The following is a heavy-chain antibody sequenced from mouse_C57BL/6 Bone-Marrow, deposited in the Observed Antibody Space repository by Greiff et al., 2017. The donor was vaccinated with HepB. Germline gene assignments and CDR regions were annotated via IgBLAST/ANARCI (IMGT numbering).Heavy chain of an antibody. CDR2: IRSKSSNYAT. D-gene: IGHD1-1*01. V-gene: IGHV10-3*01. Sequence: EVQGVESGGGLVQPKGSLKLSCAASGFTFNTYAMHWVRQAPGKGLEWVARIRSKSSNYATYYADSVKDRFTISRDDSQSMLYLQMNNLKTEDTAMYYCVRERIYEGYFDVWGTGTTVTVSS. J-gene: IGHJ1*03. CDR1: GFTFNTYA. CDR3: VRERIYEGYFDV.